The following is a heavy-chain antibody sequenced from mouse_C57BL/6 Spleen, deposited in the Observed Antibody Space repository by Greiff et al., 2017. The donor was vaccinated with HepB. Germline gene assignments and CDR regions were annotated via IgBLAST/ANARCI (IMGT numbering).Heavy chain of an antibody. CDR1: GFTFTDYY. D-gene: IGHD2-4*01. CDR3: ARYDDWDRWYFDV. Sequence: DVKLVESGGGLVQPGGSLSLSCAASGFTFTDYYMSWVRQPPGKALEWLGFIRNKANGYTTEYSASVKGRFTISRDNSQSILYLQMNALRAEDSATYYCARYDDWDRWYFDVWGTGTTVTVSS. CDR2: IRNKANGYTT. J-gene: IGHJ1*03. V-gene: IGHV7-3*01.